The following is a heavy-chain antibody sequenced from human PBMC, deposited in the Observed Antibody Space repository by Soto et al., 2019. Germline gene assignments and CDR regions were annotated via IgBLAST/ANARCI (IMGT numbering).Heavy chain of an antibody. CDR3: ARGHIPVYGPVPDYFDS. Sequence: QVHLQQWGAGLLKPSETLSLTCGVYGGSLRGSYWSWIRQPPGKALEWLGKVTHSGSTTFNPSLKSRVSVSVDTSDNQFSLKLTSVTAADTAVYYCARGHIPVYGPVPDYFDSRGQGTLVTVSS. J-gene: IGHJ4*02. CDR2: VTHSGST. CDR1: GGSLRGSY. V-gene: IGHV4-34*02. D-gene: IGHD2-21*01.